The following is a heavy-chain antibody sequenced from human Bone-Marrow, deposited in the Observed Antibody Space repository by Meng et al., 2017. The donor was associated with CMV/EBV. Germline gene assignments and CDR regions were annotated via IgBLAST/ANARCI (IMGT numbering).Heavy chain of an antibody. J-gene: IGHJ4*02. CDR2: IYPGDSDT. Sequence: KVSCKGSGYSFTSYWIGWVRQMPGKGLEWMGIIYPGDSDTRYSPSFQGQVSISADKSSSTAYLQWRSLTASDTAMYYCARYLSGGAALLRYWGQGTLVTVSS. CDR1: GYSFTSYW. V-gene: IGHV5-51*01. CDR3: ARYLSGGAALLRY. D-gene: IGHD2-15*01.